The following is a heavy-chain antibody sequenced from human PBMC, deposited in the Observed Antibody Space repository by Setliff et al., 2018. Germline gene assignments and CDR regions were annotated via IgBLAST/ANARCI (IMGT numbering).Heavy chain of an antibody. CDR2: IYYSGST. J-gene: IGHJ3*02. CDR1: GGSISSHY. V-gene: IGHV4-59*11. CDR3: AREGFGDGAFDI. D-gene: IGHD3-10*01. Sequence: KPSETLSLTCTVSGGSISSHYWSWIRQPPGKGLEWIGSIYYSGSTNYNPSLKSRVTISADTSKNQFSLKLSSVTAADTAVYYCAREGFGDGAFDIWGQGTMVTVSS.